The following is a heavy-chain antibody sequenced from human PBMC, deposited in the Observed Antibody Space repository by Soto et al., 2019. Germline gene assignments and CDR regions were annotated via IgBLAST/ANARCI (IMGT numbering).Heavy chain of an antibody. Sequence: GGSLRLSCAASGFTFSSYGMHWVRQAPGKGLEWVAVISYGGSNKYYADSVKGRFTISRDNSKNTLYLQMNSLRAEDTAVYYCAKDLVGSGPDYVAYYYGMDVWGQGTTVTVSS. CDR2: ISYGGSNK. V-gene: IGHV3-30*18. J-gene: IGHJ6*02. D-gene: IGHD2-15*01. CDR1: GFTFSSYG. CDR3: AKDLVGSGPDYVAYYYGMDV.